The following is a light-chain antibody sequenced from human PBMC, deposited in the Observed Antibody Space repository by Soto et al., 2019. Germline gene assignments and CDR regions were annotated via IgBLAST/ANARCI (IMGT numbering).Light chain of an antibody. V-gene: IGKV3-20*01. CDR1: QSVSSIY. CDR3: QQYGSSRWT. Sequence: EIVLTQSPGTLSLSPGERATLSCRASQSVSSIYLAWYQQKPGLAPRLLLYGASSRATGIPDRFSGRGSGTDFTLTISRLEPEDFAVYYCQQYGSSRWTFGQGTKVEI. CDR2: GAS. J-gene: IGKJ1*01.